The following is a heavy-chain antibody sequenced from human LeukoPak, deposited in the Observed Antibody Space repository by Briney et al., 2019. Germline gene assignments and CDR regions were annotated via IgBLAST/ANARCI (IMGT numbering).Heavy chain of an antibody. CDR2: INPNSGGT. CDR1: GYTFTGYY. V-gene: IGHV1-2*02. D-gene: IGHD6-13*01. CDR3: AGSSSWYDYYYYYYMDV. Sequence: ASVKVSCKAAGYTFTGYYMHWVRQAPGQGLGWMGWINPNSGGTNYAQKFQGRVTMTRDTSISTAYMELSRLRSDDTAVYYCAGSSSWYDYYYYYYMDVWGKGTTVSVSS. J-gene: IGHJ6*03.